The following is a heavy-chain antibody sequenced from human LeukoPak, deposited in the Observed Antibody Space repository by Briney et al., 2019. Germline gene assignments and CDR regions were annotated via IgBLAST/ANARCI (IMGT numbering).Heavy chain of an antibody. CDR2: INPNSGGT. CDR3: AREEGYSYGYGNWFDP. J-gene: IGHJ5*02. CDR1: GYTFTGYY. D-gene: IGHD5-18*01. Sequence: ASVKVSCKASGYTFTGYYMHWVRQAPGQGLEWMGWINPNSGGTNYAQKFQGRVTMTRDTSISTAYMELSRLRSDDTAVYYCAREEGYSYGYGNWFDPWGQGTLVTVPS. V-gene: IGHV1-2*02.